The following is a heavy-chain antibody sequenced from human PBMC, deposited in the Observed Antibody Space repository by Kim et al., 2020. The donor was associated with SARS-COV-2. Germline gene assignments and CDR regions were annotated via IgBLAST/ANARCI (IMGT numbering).Heavy chain of an antibody. Sequence: NGDTNYAQKFKGRVTMTTVTSTSTAYMEVRSLRSDDTAVYYCARDIPLDVWGQGTTVTVSS. CDR3: ARDIPLDV. V-gene: IGHV1-18*01. J-gene: IGHJ6*02. CDR2: NGDT.